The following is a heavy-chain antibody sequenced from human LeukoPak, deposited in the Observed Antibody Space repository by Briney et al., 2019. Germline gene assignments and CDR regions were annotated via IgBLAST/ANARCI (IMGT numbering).Heavy chain of an antibody. D-gene: IGHD5-18*01. CDR3: ARGPGYSYGGAYYYYYGMDV. J-gene: IGHJ6*02. V-gene: IGHV4-34*01. CDR1: GGSFSGYY. CDR2: INHSGST. Sequence: SETLSLTCAVYGGSFSGYYWSWIRQPPGKGLEWIGEINHSGSTNYNPSLKSRVTISVDTSKNQFSLKLSSVIAADTAVYYCARGPGYSYGGAYYYYYGMDVWGQGTTVTVSS.